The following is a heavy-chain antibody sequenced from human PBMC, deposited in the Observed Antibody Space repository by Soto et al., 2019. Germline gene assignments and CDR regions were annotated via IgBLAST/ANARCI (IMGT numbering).Heavy chain of an antibody. CDR2: INHSGST. CDR3: ARRGYSYGYLHFDY. D-gene: IGHD5-18*01. V-gene: IGHV4-34*01. J-gene: IGHJ4*02. CDR1: GGSFSGYY. Sequence: PSETLSLTCAVYGGSFSGYYWSWIRQPPGKGLEWIGEINHSGSTNYNPSLKSRVTISVDTSKNQFSLKLSSVTAADTAVYYCARRGYSYGYLHFDYWGQGTLVTVSS.